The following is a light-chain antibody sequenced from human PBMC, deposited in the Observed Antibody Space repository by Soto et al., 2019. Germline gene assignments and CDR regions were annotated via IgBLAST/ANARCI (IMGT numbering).Light chain of an antibody. CDR2: GAS. CDR3: QQYYNWPPWT. Sequence: EIVLTQSPATLSVSPGERATLSCKASRSGSRNLAWYQQKPGQAPRLLIYGASTRATAIPARFSGSGSGTEFTLTISSLQSKDFAVYSCQQYYNWPPWTFGQGTKVEIK. CDR1: RSGSRN. J-gene: IGKJ1*01. V-gene: IGKV3-15*01.